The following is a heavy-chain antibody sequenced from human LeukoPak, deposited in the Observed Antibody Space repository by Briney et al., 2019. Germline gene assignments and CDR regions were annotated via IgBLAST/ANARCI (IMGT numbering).Heavy chain of an antibody. CDR1: GFTVSSNY. Sequence: GGSLRLSCAASGFTVSSNYMSWVRQAPGKGLEWVSIIYSGGSTYYADSVKGRFTISRDNSKNTLYLQMNSLRAEDTAVYYCARVGGVRSALHYFDYWGQGTLVTVSS. V-gene: IGHV3-53*01. D-gene: IGHD3-16*01. CDR3: ARVGGVRSALHYFDY. CDR2: IYSGGST. J-gene: IGHJ4*02.